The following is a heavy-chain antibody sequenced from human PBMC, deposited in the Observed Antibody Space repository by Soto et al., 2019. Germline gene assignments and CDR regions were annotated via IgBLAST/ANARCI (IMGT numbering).Heavy chain of an antibody. CDR3: ARDLGQQLVDY. CDR1: GYSFTSYG. Sequence: ASVKVSCKSSGYSFTSYGISWVRQAPGQGLEWMGWISAYNGNKKYAQKLQGRVTMTTDTSTSTAYMELRSLRSDDTAVYYCARDLGQQLVDYWGQGTLVTVSS. J-gene: IGHJ4*02. D-gene: IGHD6-13*01. CDR2: ISAYNGNK. V-gene: IGHV1-18*01.